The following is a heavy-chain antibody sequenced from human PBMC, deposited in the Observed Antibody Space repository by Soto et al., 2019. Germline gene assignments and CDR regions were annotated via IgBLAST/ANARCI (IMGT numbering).Heavy chain of an antibody. J-gene: IGHJ6*02. D-gene: IGHD3-9*01. CDR2: INPNSGGT. Sequence: QVQLVQSGAEVKKPGASVKVSCKASGYTFTGYYMHWVRQAPGQGLEWMGWINPNSGGTNYAQKFQGWVTMTRDTSISTAYMELSRLRYDDTAVYYCAREGRYDILTGAIWYYGMDVWGQGTTVNVSS. V-gene: IGHV1-2*04. CDR1: GYTFTGYY. CDR3: AREGRYDILTGAIWYYGMDV.